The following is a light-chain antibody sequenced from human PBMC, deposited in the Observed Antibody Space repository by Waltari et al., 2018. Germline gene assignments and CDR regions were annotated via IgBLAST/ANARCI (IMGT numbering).Light chain of an antibody. V-gene: IGKV1-8*01. CDR3: QQYYSYPVT. CDR2: ASS. Sequence: AIQMTQTPSSVSASVGDRITITCRASQGVSSYLAWYQQKPGRAPKLLLYASSTLQPDVPSRFGGSGSGTDFSLTISCLQSEDFASYFCQQYYSYPVTFGQGTRVEV. J-gene: IGKJ1*01. CDR1: QGVSSY.